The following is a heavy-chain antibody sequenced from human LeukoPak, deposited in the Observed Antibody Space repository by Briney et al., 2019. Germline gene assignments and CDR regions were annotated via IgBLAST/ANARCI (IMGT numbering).Heavy chain of an antibody. CDR1: AFIFSRYA. J-gene: IGHJ4*02. D-gene: IGHD6-19*01. CDR3: AKGPSSGWYRS. Sequence: GGSLRLSWAADAFIFSRYAIRWVRQAPGKGREWVSAISGSGGSTYYADSVKGRFTIARDNSKNTLYLQMNSLRAEDTAVYYCAKGPSSGWYRSWGQGTLVTVSS. V-gene: IGHV3-23*01. CDR2: ISGSGGST.